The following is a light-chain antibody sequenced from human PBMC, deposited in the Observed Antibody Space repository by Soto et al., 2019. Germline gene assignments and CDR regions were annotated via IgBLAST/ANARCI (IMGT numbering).Light chain of an antibody. CDR1: SSNIGAGYD. CDR2: GNS. Sequence: QSVLTQPPSVSGAPGQRVTISCTGRSSNIGAGYDVHWYQQLPGTAPKLLIYGNSNRPSGVPDRFSGSKSGTSASLAITGLQDEDEADYYCQSYDSSLSGLWGFGGGTKLTVL. J-gene: IGLJ3*02. CDR3: QSYDSSLSGLWG. V-gene: IGLV1-40*01.